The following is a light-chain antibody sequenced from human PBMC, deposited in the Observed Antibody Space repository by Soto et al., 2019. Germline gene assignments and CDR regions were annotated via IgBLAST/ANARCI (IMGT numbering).Light chain of an antibody. CDR1: QRLSASD. Sequence: IVSTQSPGTLSLSPGQRATLSCRASQRLSASDIAWYQQKPGQAPKFLIYGVSSRATGIPDRFSGSGSGTDFTLTISRLEPEDFAVYHCQQYGSSPLITFGQGTRLEI. CDR2: GVS. CDR3: QQYGSSPLIT. J-gene: IGKJ5*01. V-gene: IGKV3-20*01.